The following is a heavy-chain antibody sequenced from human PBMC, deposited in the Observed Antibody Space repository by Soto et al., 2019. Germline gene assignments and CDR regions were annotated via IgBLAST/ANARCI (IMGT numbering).Heavy chain of an antibody. CDR2: INSDGSST. CDR1: GFIFSGYW. CDR3: ARLLGGSGSFIAH. J-gene: IGHJ4*02. V-gene: IGHV3-74*03. D-gene: IGHD3-10*01. Sequence: EVQLVESGGGLVQPGGSLRLSCAASGFIFSGYWMHWVRRAPGKGLVWVSRINSDGSSTTYAESVKGRFTISRENAKNTMYLQMNSLRAEGTAVYYCARLLGGSGSFIAHWGQGTLVSISS.